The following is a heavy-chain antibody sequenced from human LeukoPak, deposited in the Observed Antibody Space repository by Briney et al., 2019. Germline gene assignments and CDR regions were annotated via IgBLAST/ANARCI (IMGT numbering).Heavy chain of an antibody. CDR3: ARVRRNSGNKYFDP. V-gene: IGHV4-61*02. CDR1: SGSISSGNYY. J-gene: IGHJ5*02. Sequence: SETLSLTCTVSSGSISSGNYYWSWIRQPAGMGLEWIGRIYISGGTEYNPSLKSRVTISIDTSKNQFYLRLSSVTAADTAVYYCARVRRNSGNKYFDPWGQGTRVTVSS. CDR2: IYISGGT. D-gene: IGHD5-12*01.